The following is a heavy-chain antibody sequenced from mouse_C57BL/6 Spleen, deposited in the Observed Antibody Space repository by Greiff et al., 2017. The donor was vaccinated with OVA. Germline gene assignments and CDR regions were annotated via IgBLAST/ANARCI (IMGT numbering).Heavy chain of an antibody. Sequence: QVQLQQSGAELVKPGASVKMSCKASGYTFTSYWLTWVKPRPGQGLEWIGDIYPGSGSTNYNEKFKSKATLTVDTSSSTAYMQRSSLTSEDSAVYYCARRGDSSYAMDYWGQGTSVTVSS. J-gene: IGHJ4*01. CDR1: GYTFTSYW. CDR3: ARRGDSSYAMDY. V-gene: IGHV1-55*01. CDR2: IYPGSGST. D-gene: IGHD3-2*02.